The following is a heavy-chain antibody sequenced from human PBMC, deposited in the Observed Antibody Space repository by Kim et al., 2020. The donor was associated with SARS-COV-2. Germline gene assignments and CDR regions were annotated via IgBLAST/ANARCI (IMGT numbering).Heavy chain of an antibody. CDR1: GNTFSSHA. V-gene: IGHV7-4-1*02. CDR2: INTNTGNP. CDR3: ASSMVYGVISAFDL. D-gene: IGHD3-10*01. Sequence: ASVKVSCKASGNTFSSHAMNWVRQAPGQGLEWMGWINTNTGNPTYAQGFTGRFVFSLDTSVSTTYLQITSLKSEDTAVYYCASSMVYGVISAFDLWGQGTMVTVSS. J-gene: IGHJ3*01.